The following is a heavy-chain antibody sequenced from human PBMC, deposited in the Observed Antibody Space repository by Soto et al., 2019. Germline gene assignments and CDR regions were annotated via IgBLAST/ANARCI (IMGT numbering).Heavy chain of an antibody. Sequence: GESLKISCAASGFTFSDYYMSWIRQAPGKGLEWVSYISSSGSTIYYEDSVKGRFTISRDNAKNSLYLQMNSLRAEDTAVYYCARSIDCSSTSCPEFDYWGQGTLVTVSS. CDR3: ARSIDCSSTSCPEFDY. V-gene: IGHV3-11*01. CDR2: ISSSGSTI. CDR1: GFTFSDYY. J-gene: IGHJ4*02. D-gene: IGHD2-2*01.